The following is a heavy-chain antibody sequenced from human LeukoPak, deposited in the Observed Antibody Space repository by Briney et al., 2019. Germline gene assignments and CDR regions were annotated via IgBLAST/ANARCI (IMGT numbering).Heavy chain of an antibody. V-gene: IGHV3-23*01. CDR1: GFTFSSYA. Sequence: GGSLRLSCAASGFTFSSYAMSWVRQAPGKGLEWVSAISGSGGSTYYADSAKGRFTISRDNSKNTLYLQMNSLRAEDTAVYYCANIVGARRTDYWGQGTLVTVSS. CDR2: ISGSGGST. CDR3: ANIVGARRTDY. D-gene: IGHD1-26*01. J-gene: IGHJ4*02.